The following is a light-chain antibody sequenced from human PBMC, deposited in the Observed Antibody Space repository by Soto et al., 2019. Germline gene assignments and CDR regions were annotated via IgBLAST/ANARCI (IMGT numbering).Light chain of an antibody. CDR1: QSISSH. Sequence: EIVLTQSPATLSLSPGERATLSCRASQSISSHLAWYQQKPGQAPRLLMYDASNRATGILARFSGSGSGTDFPLTISSLEPEDLAVDYCQQRSTWPLTFGGGTKVQIK. CDR2: DAS. J-gene: IGKJ4*01. V-gene: IGKV3-11*01. CDR3: QQRSTWPLT.